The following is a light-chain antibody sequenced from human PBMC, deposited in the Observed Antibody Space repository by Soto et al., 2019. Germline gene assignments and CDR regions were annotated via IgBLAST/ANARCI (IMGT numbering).Light chain of an antibody. Sequence: DIQMTQSPSTLSASVGDRVTITCRASQNINSWLAWYQRKPGKAPKLLIYKASTLKSGVPSRFSGSGSGTEFTLTISSLQPDDFATYYCQHYNSYSEAFGQGTKVDIK. CDR3: QHYNSYSEA. J-gene: IGKJ1*01. V-gene: IGKV1-5*03. CDR1: QNINSW. CDR2: KAS.